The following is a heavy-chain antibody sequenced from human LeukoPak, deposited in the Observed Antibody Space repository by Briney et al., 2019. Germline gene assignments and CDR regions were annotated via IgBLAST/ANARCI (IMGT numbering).Heavy chain of an antibody. D-gene: IGHD5-24*01. CDR3: AKGADPLQFDFGVFLYYYYYYMDV. Sequence: TGGSLRLSCAASGFTFDGYAMHWVRQAPGKGLEWVSLISGDGGSAYYADSVKGRFTISRDNSKNSLYLQMNSLRTEDTALYYCAKGADPLQFDFGVFLYYYYYYMDVWGKGTTVTVSS. CDR2: ISGDGGSA. V-gene: IGHV3-43*02. CDR1: GFTFDGYA. J-gene: IGHJ6*03.